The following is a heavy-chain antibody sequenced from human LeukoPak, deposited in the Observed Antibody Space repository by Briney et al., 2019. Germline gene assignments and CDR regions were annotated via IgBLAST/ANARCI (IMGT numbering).Heavy chain of an antibody. J-gene: IGHJ5*02. Sequence: SVKVSCKASGYTFTSYYMHWVRQAPGQGLEWMGIINPSGGSTSYAQKFQGRVTMTRDTSTSTVYMELSSLRSEDTAVYYCAREREAWLVRGWYDPWGQGTLVTVSS. D-gene: IGHD6-19*01. CDR2: INPSGGST. CDR3: AREREAWLVRGWYDP. V-gene: IGHV1-46*03. CDR1: GYTFTSYY.